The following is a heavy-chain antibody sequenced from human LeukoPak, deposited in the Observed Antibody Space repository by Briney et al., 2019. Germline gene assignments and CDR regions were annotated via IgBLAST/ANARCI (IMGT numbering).Heavy chain of an antibody. CDR2: INHSGST. V-gene: IGHV4-34*01. CDR3: ARSSVQDGYCSSTSCYTAYYFDY. Sequence: SETLSLTYAVYGGSFSGYYWSWIRQPPGKGLEWIGEINHSGSTNYNPSLKSRVTISVDTSKNQFSLKLSSVTAADTAVYYCARSSVQDGYCSSTSCYTAYYFDYWGQGTLVTVSS. CDR1: GGSFSGYY. J-gene: IGHJ4*02. D-gene: IGHD2-2*02.